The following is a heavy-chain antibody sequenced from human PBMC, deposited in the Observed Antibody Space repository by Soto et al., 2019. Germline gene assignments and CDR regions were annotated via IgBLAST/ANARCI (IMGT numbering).Heavy chain of an antibody. Sequence: QLQLQESGPGLVKPSETLSLTCTVSGGSISSYYWGWIRRPPGKGLEWIGSIYYSGSTYYNPSLKSRVPIAVDTSKTRFALNLSSVTAADTAVYYCASRWGYSFDYWGQGTLVTVSS. D-gene: IGHD7-27*01. CDR3: ASRWGYSFDY. CDR1: GGSISSYY. V-gene: IGHV4-39*01. CDR2: IYYSGST. J-gene: IGHJ4*02.